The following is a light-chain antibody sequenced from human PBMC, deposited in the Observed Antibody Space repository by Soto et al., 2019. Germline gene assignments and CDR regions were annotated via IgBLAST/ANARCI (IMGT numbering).Light chain of an antibody. CDR2: GAS. V-gene: IGKV3-20*01. CDR1: QSVSSY. J-gene: IGKJ3*01. Sequence: EIVLTQSPVTLPLSPGERATLSCRASQSVSSYLAWYQQKPGQAPRLLIYGASGRATGIPDRFSGSGSGTDFSLTISRLEPEDFAVYYCQQYADSSGFTFGPGTKVDIK. CDR3: QQYADSSGFT.